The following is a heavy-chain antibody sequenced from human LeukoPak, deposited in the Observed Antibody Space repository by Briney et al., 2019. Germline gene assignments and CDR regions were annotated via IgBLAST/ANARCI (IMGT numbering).Heavy chain of an antibody. CDR3: ARGGIQLWLYVLDY. J-gene: IGHJ4*02. CDR1: GGSISSYY. Sequence: SETLSLTCTVSGGSISSYYWSWIRQPPGKGLEWIGYIYYSGSTNHNPSLKSRVTISVDTSKNQFSLKLSSVTAADTAVYYCARGGIQLWLYVLDYWGQGTLVTVSS. D-gene: IGHD5-18*01. V-gene: IGHV4-59*01. CDR2: IYYSGST.